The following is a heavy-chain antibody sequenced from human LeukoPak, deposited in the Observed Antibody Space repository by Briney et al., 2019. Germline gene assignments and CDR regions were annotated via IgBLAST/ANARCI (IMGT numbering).Heavy chain of an antibody. CDR1: GFTFSSYS. D-gene: IGHD2-15*01. V-gene: IGHV3-21*01. CDR2: ISSSSSYI. Sequence: GGSLRLSCAASGFTFSSYSMNWVRQAPGKGLEWVSSISSSSSYIYYADSVKGRFTISRDNAKNSLYLQMNSLRAEDTAVYYCARDLVVYYGMDVWGQGTTVTVSS. J-gene: IGHJ6*02. CDR3: ARDLVVYYGMDV.